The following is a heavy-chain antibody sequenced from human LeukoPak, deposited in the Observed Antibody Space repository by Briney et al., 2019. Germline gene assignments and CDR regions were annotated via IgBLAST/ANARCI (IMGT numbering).Heavy chain of an antibody. J-gene: IGHJ4*02. CDR3: ARGKMIVVVPAATTFDY. CDR2: INPNSGGT. Sequence: PGGSLRLSCEASFLTFSAYGMHWVRQAPGQGLEWMGWINPNSGGTNYAQKFQGRVTMTRDTSISTAYMELSRLRSDDTAVYYCARGKMIVVVPAATTFDYWGQGTLVTVSS. D-gene: IGHD2-2*01. V-gene: IGHV1-2*02. CDR1: FLTFSAYG.